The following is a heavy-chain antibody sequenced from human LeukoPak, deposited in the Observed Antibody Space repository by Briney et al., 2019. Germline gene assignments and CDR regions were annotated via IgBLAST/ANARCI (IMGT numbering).Heavy chain of an antibody. Sequence: SETLSLTCAVYGGSFSGFYWSWIRQPPGKGLEWIGEINHSGSTNYNPSLNSRVTVSVDTSKNQFSLKVSSVTAADTAVYFCARETRMAPAGGGYYYFGMDVWGQGTTVTVSS. V-gene: IGHV4-34*01. CDR3: ARETRMAPAGGGYYYFGMDV. CDR1: GGSFSGFY. J-gene: IGHJ6*02. D-gene: IGHD6-13*01. CDR2: INHSGST.